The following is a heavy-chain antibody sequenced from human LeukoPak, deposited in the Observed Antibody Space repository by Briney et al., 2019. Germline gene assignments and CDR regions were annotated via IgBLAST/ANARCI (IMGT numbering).Heavy chain of an antibody. V-gene: IGHV3-15*01. CDR2: IKSKTDGGTT. CDR3: TTEHYYYGMDV. J-gene: IGHJ6*02. CDR1: GFTFSSAC. Sequence: GGSLRLSCAASGFTFSSACLSWVRQAPGKGLEWVGRIKSKTDGGTTDYAAPVKGRFTISRDDSKNTLYLQMNSLKTEDTAVYYCTTEHYYYGMDVWGQGTTVTVSS.